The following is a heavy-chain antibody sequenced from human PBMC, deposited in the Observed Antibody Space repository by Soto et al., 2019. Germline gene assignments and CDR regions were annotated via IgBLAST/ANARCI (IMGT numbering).Heavy chain of an antibody. J-gene: IGHJ4*02. D-gene: IGHD2-8*01. CDR3: VTNRGFGFYYFDS. V-gene: IGHV4-31*11. CDR2: VYFSGTT. CDR1: GVSMRTGGYY. Sequence: QVQLQESGPGLVKPSQTLSLTCAVSGVSMRTGGYYWTWIRQDPGKGLEWIGYVYFSGTTYYNPSLKNRVTMSVDLSKSPFSLKLTSVTAADTAVYYCVTNRGFGFYYFDSWGQGTLVTVSS.